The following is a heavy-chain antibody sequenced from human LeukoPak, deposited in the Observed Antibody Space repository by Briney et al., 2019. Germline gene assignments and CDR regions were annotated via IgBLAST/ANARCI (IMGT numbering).Heavy chain of an antibody. Sequence: ASVKVSCKASGYTFTGYYMHWVRHAPGQALAWLGWINPNSGGTNYAQKFQGRVTMTRDTSISTAYMELSRLRSDDTAVYYCARSIAAAGTQDFQHWGQGTLVTVSS. CDR2: INPNSGGT. CDR1: GYTFTGYY. CDR3: ARSIAAAGTQDFQH. J-gene: IGHJ1*01. V-gene: IGHV1-2*02. D-gene: IGHD6-13*01.